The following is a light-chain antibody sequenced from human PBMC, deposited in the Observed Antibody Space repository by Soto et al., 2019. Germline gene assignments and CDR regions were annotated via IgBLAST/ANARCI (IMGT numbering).Light chain of an antibody. Sequence: SALTQPASVSGSPGQSITISCSGTTSDVGGYEYVSWYQQHPGKAPKLMIYEVTTRPSGVSNRFSGSKSGTTASLTISGLQAEDEADYYRSSYTSSSPYVFGSGTKV. CDR2: EVT. V-gene: IGLV2-14*01. CDR1: TSDVGGYEY. J-gene: IGLJ1*01. CDR3: SSYTSSSPYV.